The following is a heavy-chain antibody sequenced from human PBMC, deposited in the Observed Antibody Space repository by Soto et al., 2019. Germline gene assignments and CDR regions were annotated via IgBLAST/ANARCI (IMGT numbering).Heavy chain of an antibody. V-gene: IGHV3-30-3*01. CDR1: GFTFSSYA. CDR2: ISYDGRNK. CDR3: AREIERLLGY. D-gene: IGHD3-3*01. J-gene: IGHJ4*02. Sequence: QLVESGGGVVQPGRSLTLSCAACGFTFSSYAMHWVRQAPGKGLEWVAVISYDGRNKYYADSVKGRFTISRDNSKNTLYLQMNSLRAEDTAVYYCAREIERLLGYWGQGTLVTVSS.